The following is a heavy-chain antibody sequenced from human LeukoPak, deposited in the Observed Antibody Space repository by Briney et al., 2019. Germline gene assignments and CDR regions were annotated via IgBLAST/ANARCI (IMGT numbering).Heavy chain of an antibody. Sequence: GGSLRLSCAASGFTFSSYAMHWVRQAPGKGLEWVAVISYDGSNKYYADSVKGRFTISRDNSKNTLYLQMNSLRAEDTAVYYCAKASIRSLGYCSSTSCYEGDAFDIWGQGTMVTVSS. CDR2: ISYDGSNK. J-gene: IGHJ3*02. CDR3: AKASIRSLGYCSSTSCYEGDAFDI. V-gene: IGHV3-30*04. CDR1: GFTFSSYA. D-gene: IGHD2-2*01.